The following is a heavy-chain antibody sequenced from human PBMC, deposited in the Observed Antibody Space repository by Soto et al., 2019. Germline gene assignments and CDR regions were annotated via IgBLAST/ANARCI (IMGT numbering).Heavy chain of an antibody. CDR2: IYYSGST. V-gene: IGHV4-39*01. D-gene: IGHD3-10*01. Sequence: QLQLQESGPGLVKPSETLPLSCTVSDDSITGRSYYWGWIRQPPGKGLEWIGSIYYSGSTYYNPSLKSRVTISVDTSKNQFSLKLNSVTAADTAVYFCTRHPMVGGMNVWGQGTTVTVSS. J-gene: IGHJ6*02. CDR1: DDSITGRSYY. CDR3: TRHPMVGGMNV.